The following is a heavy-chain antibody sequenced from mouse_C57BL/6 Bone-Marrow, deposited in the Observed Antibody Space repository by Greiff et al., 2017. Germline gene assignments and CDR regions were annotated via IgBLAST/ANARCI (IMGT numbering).Heavy chain of an antibody. D-gene: IGHD1-1*01. J-gene: IGHJ2*01. CDR3: ARERITTVVAEDYFDY. Sequence: VQLQQSGAELMKPGASVKLSCKATGYTFTGYWIEWVKQRPGHGLEWIGEIVPGSGSTNYNEKFKGKATFTADTSSNAAYMQLSSLTTENSAIYDCARERITTVVAEDYFDYWGQGTTLTVSS. CDR1: GYTFTGYW. V-gene: IGHV1-9*01. CDR2: IVPGSGST.